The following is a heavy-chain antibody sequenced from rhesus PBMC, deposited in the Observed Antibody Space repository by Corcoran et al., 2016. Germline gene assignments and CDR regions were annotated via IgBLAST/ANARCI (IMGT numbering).Heavy chain of an antibody. D-gene: IGHD3-28*01. CDR2: ISYDGNKK. Sequence: EVQLVESGGGLVQPGGSLRLSCAASGFTFSSYGMHWVRQAPGKGLEWGAVISYDGNKKHYEGYVKDRFTISRDNSKNMLYLKMNNLKLEDTAVYYCARDGFTMKGLDSWGQGVVVTVSS. V-gene: IGHV3-54*02. CDR1: GFTFSSYG. CDR3: ARDGFTMKGLDS. J-gene: IGHJ6*01.